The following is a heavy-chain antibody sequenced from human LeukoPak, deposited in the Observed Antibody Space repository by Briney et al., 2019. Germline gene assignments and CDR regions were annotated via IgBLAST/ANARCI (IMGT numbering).Heavy chain of an antibody. V-gene: IGHV1-18*04. CDR2: ISAYNGNT. J-gene: IGHJ3*02. D-gene: IGHD5-18*01. CDR3: ARVADTAMVNAFDI. Sequence: ASVKVSCKASGYTFTGYYMHWVRQAPGQGLECMGWISAYNGNTNYAQKLQGRVTMTTDTSTSTAYMELRSLRSDDTAVYYCARVADTAMVNAFDIWGQGTMVTVSS. CDR1: GYTFTGYY.